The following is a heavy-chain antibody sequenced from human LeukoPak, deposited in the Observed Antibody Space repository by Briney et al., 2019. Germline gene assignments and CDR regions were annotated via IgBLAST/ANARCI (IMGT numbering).Heavy chain of an antibody. CDR1: GFTLSSYN. D-gene: IGHD3-10*02. CDR3: AELGITMIGGV. V-gene: IGHV3-48*01. Sequence: PGGSLRLSCAVSGFTLSSYNMNWVRQAPGKGLEWVSYIRNSGNTIYYADSVKGRFTISRDPAKNSLYLQMNSLRAEDTVVYYCAELGITMIGGVWGKGTTVTISS. CDR2: IRNSGNTI. J-gene: IGHJ6*04.